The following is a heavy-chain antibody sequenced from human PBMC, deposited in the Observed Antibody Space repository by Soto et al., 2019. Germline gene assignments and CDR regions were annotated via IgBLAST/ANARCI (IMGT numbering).Heavy chain of an antibody. CDR1: GGTFSTYA. V-gene: IGHV1-69*06. D-gene: IGHD5-18*01. CDR3: ARDGRPLDTAMVLPFDY. Sequence: QVQLVQSGAEVKKPGSSVKVSCKASGGTFSTYAISWVRQAPGQGLEWMGGIIPIFGTANYAQKFQGRVTITADKSTSTAYMELSSLRSEDTALYYCARDGRPLDTAMVLPFDYWGQGTLVTVSS. J-gene: IGHJ4*02. CDR2: IIPIFGTA.